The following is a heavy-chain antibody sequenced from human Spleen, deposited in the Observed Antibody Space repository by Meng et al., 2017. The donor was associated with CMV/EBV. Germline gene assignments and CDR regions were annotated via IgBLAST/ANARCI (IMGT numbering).Heavy chain of an antibody. D-gene: IGHD3-3*01. J-gene: IGHJ6*02. CDR3: ARTVPYFGVDYGMDV. CDR2: ISAYNGDT. Sequence: ASVKVSCKASGYTFTNYGISWVRQAPGQGLEWMGWISAYNGDTYYVQKLQGRVTMTTDTSTSTAYMELRSLRSDDTAVYYCARTVPYFGVDYGMDVWGQGTTVTVSS. V-gene: IGHV1-18*01. CDR1: GYTFTNYG.